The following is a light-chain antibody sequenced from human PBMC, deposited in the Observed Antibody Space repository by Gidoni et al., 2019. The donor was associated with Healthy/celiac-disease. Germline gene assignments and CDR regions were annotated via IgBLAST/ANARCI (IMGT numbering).Light chain of an antibody. CDR1: ALPKQY. J-gene: IGLJ2*01. Sequence: SYELTQPPSVSVSPGQTARITCSGDALPKQYAYCYQQKPGQAPVLVIYKDSERPSGIPERFSGSSSGKTVTLTISGGQAEDEADDYCQSADSSGTYVVFGGGTKLTVL. CDR3: QSADSSGTYVV. V-gene: IGLV3-25*03. CDR2: KDS.